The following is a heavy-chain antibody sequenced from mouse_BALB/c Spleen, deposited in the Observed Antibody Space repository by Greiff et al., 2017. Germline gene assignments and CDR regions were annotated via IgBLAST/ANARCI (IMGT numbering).Heavy chain of an antibody. J-gene: IGHJ1*01. D-gene: IGHD1-1*01. CDR2: INPNNGGT. CDR3: ARSYSGSSYWYFDD. CDR1: GYTFTEYT. Sequence: VQLKQSGPELVKPGASVTISCKTSGYTFTEYTMHWVQQSHGKSLEWIGGINPNNGGTSYTQKFKGKTTLTVDTTSSTAYMELRSQTSEVSAVYYCARSYSGSSYWYFDDWGAGTTVTVSS. V-gene: IGHV1-18*01.